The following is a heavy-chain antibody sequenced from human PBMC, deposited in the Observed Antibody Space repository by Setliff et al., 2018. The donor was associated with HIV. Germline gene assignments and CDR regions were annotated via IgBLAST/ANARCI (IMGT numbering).Heavy chain of an antibody. CDR3: ATSREQLTPTYYYYYMDV. J-gene: IGHJ6*03. CDR1: GYTFTNYG. D-gene: IGHD6-13*01. CDR2: IIPIFGTT. V-gene: IGHV1-69*13. Sequence: SVKVSCKASGYTFTNYGISWVRQAPGQGPVWMGGIIPIFGTTNYAQKFQGRVTITADGSTTTAYMELSSLRSEDTAVYYCATSREQLTPTYYYYYMDVWGKGTTVTISS.